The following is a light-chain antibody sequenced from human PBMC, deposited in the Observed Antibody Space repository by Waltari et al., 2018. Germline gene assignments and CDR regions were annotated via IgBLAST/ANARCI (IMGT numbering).Light chain of an antibody. V-gene: IGLV2-11*01. CDR1: SSAVGGYDY. J-gene: IGLJ1*01. Sequence: QSALPQPRSVSGSPGQSVTISCTGTSSAVGGYDYVSWYQQHPGKAPKFMIYDVTKRPSGVPDRFSGSKSGNTASLTISGLQAEDEADYYCCSYAGSYNFVFGSGTTVTVL. CDR2: DVT. CDR3: CSYAGSYNFV.